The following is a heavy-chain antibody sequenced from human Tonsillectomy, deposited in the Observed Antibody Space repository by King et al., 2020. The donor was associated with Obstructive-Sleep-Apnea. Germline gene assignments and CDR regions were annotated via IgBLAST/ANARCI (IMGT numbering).Heavy chain of an antibody. V-gene: IGHV3-64D*09. Sequence: VQLVESGGGLVQPGGSLRLSGSASGFTFSSYAMHWVRQAPGKGLEYVSAISSNGGSTYYADSVKGRFTISRDNSKNKLYLQMSSLRAEDTAVYYCVKTYYDILTGYAGHYYGMDVWGQGTTVTVSS. J-gene: IGHJ6*02. D-gene: IGHD3-9*01. CDR2: ISSNGGST. CDR1: GFTFSSYA. CDR3: VKTYYDILTGYAGHYYGMDV.